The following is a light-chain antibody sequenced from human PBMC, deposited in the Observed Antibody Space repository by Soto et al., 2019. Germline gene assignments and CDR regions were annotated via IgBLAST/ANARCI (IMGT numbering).Light chain of an antibody. J-gene: IGKJ5*01. CDR3: QQSYMDPIT. CDR2: DES. V-gene: IGKV1-12*01. CDR1: QDIITW. Sequence: DIQMTQSPSSVTASVGYRVTMTCLAIQDIITWLAWYQQKPGKAPNLLIYDESRLQSGVPSRFSGSGGGTDFTLSISSVQPEDFATYFCQQSYMDPITFGQGTRLEIK.